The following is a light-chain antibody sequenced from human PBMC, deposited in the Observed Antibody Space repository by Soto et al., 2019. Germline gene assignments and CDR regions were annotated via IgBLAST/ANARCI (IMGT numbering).Light chain of an antibody. CDR3: QHANSFPHT. CDR2: AAS. CDR1: QSISNW. V-gene: IGKV1-12*01. Sequence: DIQMTQSPSSVSASVGDRITITCRASQSISNWLAWYQQKPGRAPKLLIYAASTLQTGVPSRFSGSGSGTDFTLTITSLQPEDYATYYCQHANSFPHTFGPGTKVDIK. J-gene: IGKJ3*01.